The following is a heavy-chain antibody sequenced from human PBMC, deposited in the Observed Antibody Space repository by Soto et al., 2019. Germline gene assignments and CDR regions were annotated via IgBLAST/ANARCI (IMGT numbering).Heavy chain of an antibody. J-gene: IGHJ6*02. CDR2: IHYSGST. Sequence: PSETLSLTCTVSGGSISSGGYYWSWIRQHPGKGLEWIGYIHYSGSTYYNPSLKSRVTISVDTSKNQFSLKLSSVTAADTAVYYCARAPAAMVVDYYYYGMDVWGQGTTVTVSS. CDR3: ARAPAAMVVDYYYYGMDV. CDR1: GGSISSGGYY. D-gene: IGHD2-2*01. V-gene: IGHV4-31*03.